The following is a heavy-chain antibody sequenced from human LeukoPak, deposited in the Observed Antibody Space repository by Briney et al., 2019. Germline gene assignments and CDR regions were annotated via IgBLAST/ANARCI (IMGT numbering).Heavy chain of an antibody. CDR2: INHSGST. V-gene: IGHV4-34*01. Sequence: KPSETLSLTCAVYGESFSGYFWSWIRQPPGKGLEWIGEINHSGSTNYNPSLKSRVTISVDTSKNQFSLKLSSVTAADTAVYSCARGLTTVTTFNWFDPWGQGTLVAVSS. J-gene: IGHJ5*02. CDR3: ARGLTTVTTFNWFDP. CDR1: GESFSGYF. D-gene: IGHD4-17*01.